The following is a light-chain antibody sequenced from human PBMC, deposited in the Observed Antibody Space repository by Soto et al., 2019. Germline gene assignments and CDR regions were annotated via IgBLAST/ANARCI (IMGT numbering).Light chain of an antibody. CDR2: DDN. CDR1: SSNIGCNS. V-gene: IGLV1-51*01. J-gene: IGLJ1*01. CDR3: GSWDSSLSAYV. Sequence: QSVLTQPPSVSAAPGQKVTISCSGSSSNIGCNSVSWYQQPPGTAPKLLIYDDNKQPSGIPDRFSGSKSGTSATLGITGFQTGDEADYYCGSWDSSLSAYVFGTWTKV.